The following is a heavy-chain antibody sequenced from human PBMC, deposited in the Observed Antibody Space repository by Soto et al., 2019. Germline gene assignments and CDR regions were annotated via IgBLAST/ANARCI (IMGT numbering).Heavy chain of an antibody. CDR3: ARDRYGSGSYFFY. Sequence: GGSLRLSCAASGFTFSSYWMSWVRQAPGKGLEWVANIKQDGSEKYYVDSLKGRFTISRDNAKNSLYLQMNSLRAEDTAVYFCARDRYGSGSYFFYWGQGTLFTVSS. J-gene: IGHJ4*02. D-gene: IGHD3-10*01. CDR1: GFTFSSYW. CDR2: IKQDGSEK. V-gene: IGHV3-7*01.